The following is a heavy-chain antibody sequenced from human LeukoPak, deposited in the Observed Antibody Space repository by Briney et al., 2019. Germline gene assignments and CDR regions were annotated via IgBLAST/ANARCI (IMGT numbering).Heavy chain of an antibody. CDR2: ISSSSSYI. J-gene: IGHJ4*02. CDR1: GFTFSSYG. CDR3: ARDREADVLDY. V-gene: IGHV3-21*01. D-gene: IGHD3-10*02. Sequence: AGGSLRLSCAASGFTFSSYGMHWVRQAPGKGLEWVSSISSSSSYIYYADSVKGRFTISRDNAKNSLYLQMNSLRAEDTAVYYCARDREADVLDYWGQGTLVTVSS.